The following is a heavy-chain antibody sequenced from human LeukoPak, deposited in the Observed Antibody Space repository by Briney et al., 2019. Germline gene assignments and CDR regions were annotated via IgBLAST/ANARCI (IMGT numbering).Heavy chain of an antibody. Sequence: GGSLRLTCAASGFTFDDYAMHWVRQAPGKGLEWVSGISWNSGSIGYADSVKGRFTISRDNAKNSLYLQMNSLRAEDTALYYCVKGPRQWPSLVRGWFDPWGQGTLVTVSS. J-gene: IGHJ5*02. CDR2: ISWNSGSI. V-gene: IGHV3-9*01. CDR3: VKGPRQWPSLVRGWFDP. CDR1: GFTFDDYA. D-gene: IGHD3-10*01.